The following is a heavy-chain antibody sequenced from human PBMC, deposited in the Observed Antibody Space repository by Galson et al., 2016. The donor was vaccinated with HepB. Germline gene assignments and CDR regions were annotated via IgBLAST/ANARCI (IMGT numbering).Heavy chain of an antibody. Sequence: SLRLSCAASGFTFSDYAMSWVRQAPGKGLEWVGRIKSNTAGGTTEYATPVKGRFSLSRDDSKNTLYLQMNSLKTEDTAVYYCTTTFHSDSSGPNWGQGTLVTVSS. D-gene: IGHD3-22*01. CDR2: IKSNTAGGTT. CDR1: GFTFSDYA. V-gene: IGHV3-15*01. CDR3: TTTFHSDSSGPN. J-gene: IGHJ4*02.